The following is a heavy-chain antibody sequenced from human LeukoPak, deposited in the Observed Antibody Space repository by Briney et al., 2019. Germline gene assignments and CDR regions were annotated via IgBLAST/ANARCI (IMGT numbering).Heavy chain of an antibody. CDR2: ITGSGGTT. CDR3: ARGLRGFDY. CDR1: GFTFSSYW. V-gene: IGHV3-21*01. J-gene: IGHJ4*02. Sequence: GGSLRLSCAASGFTFSSYWMSWVRQAPGKGLEWVSAITGSGGTTYYADSVKGRFTISRDNAKNSLYLQMKSLRAEDTAVYYCARGLRGFDYWGQGTLVTVSS.